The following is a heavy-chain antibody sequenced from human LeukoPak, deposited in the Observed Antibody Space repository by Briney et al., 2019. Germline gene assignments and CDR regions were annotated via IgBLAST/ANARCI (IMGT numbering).Heavy chain of an antibody. J-gene: IGHJ4*02. CDR2: NIPIFGTA. V-gene: IGHV1-69*13. CDR1: GGTFSSYA. CDR3: ARGYYDDY. Sequence: GASVTVSCKASGGTFSSYAISWVRQAPGHGLEWMGGNIPIFGTANYAQKFQGRVTITADESTSTAYMELSSLRSDDTAVYYCARGYYDDYWGQGTLVTVSS.